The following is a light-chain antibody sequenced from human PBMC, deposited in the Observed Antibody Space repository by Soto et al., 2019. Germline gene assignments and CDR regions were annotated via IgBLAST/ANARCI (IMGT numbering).Light chain of an antibody. CDR3: LQDHSYPLT. Sequence: AIHMTQSPSSLSASVGDRVTITCRASQGITNDLGWYQRKSGKAPKLLIYGASTLQSGVPSRFSGSGSGTDFTLTMSSLQPEDVATYYCLQDHSYPLTFGGGTKVEIK. J-gene: IGKJ4*01. V-gene: IGKV1-6*01. CDR2: GAS. CDR1: QGITND.